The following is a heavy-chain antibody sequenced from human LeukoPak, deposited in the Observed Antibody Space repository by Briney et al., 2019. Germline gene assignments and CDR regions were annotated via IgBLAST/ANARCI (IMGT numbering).Heavy chain of an antibody. Sequence: ASVKVSCKASGYTFSGYYIHWVRQAPAQGLEWMGWMNPNSGNTVYAQKFQGRVTITRNTSISTAYMELSSLRSEDTAVYYCARMGGKSYSFDYWGQGTLVTVSS. D-gene: IGHD3-16*01. J-gene: IGHJ4*02. V-gene: IGHV1-8*03. CDR3: ARMGGKSYSFDY. CDR2: MNPNSGNT. CDR1: GYTFSGYY.